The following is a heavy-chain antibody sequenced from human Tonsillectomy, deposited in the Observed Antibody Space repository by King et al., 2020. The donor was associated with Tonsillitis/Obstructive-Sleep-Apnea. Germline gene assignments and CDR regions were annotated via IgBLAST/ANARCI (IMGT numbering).Heavy chain of an antibody. CDR2: ISGSGGST. CDR1: GFTFSSYA. V-gene: IGHV3-23*04. Sequence: VQLVESGGGLVQPGGSLRLSCAASGFTFSSYAMSWVRQAPGKGLEWVSAISGSGGSTYYAGSVKGRFTISRDNSKNTLYLQMNSLRAEDTAVYYCAKDALYDTSGYYYGGGLDYWGQGTLVTVSS. CDR3: AKDALYDTSGYYYGGGLDY. D-gene: IGHD3-22*01. J-gene: IGHJ4*02.